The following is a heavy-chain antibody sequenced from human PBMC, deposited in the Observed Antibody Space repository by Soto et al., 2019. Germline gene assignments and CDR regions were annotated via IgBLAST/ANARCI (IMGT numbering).Heavy chain of an antibody. D-gene: IGHD3-10*01. CDR3: AREVHYYARFDP. CDR2: ISAYNGNT. V-gene: IGHV1-18*04. Sequence: QVQLVQSGAEVKKPGASVKVSCKASGYTFTSYGISWVRQAPGQGLEWMGWISAYNGNTNYAQKFQGRVTITADKSTSTAYMELSSLRSEDTAVYYCAREVHYYARFDPWGQGTLVTVSS. J-gene: IGHJ5*02. CDR1: GYTFTSYG.